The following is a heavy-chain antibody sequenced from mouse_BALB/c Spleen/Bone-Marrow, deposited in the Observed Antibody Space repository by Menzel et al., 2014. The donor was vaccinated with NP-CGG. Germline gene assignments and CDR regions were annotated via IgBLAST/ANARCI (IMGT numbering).Heavy chain of an antibody. CDR1: GFNIKDTY. V-gene: IGHV14-3*02. CDR2: IDPANGNT. D-gene: IGHD5-1*01. J-gene: IGHJ4*01. Sequence: EVKLQESGAELVKPGASAKLSCTVSGFNIKDTYMHWVKQRPEQGLEWIGRIDPANGNTKYDPKFQGKATITANTSSNTAYLQLSSLTSEDTAVCYCGRVWSTYYSHAMDYWGQGTTVTVSS. CDR3: GRVWSTYYSHAMDY.